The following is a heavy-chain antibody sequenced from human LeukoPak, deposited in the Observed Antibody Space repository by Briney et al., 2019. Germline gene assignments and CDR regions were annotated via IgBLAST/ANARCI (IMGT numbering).Heavy chain of an antibody. CDR1: GFTFSSYS. CDR2: ISSSGSTI. J-gene: IGHJ4*02. D-gene: IGHD1-1*01. V-gene: IGHV3-48*04. Sequence: TGGSLRLSCAASGFTFSSYSMNWVRQAPGKGLEWVSYISSSGSTIYYADSVKGRFTISRDNAKNSLYLQMNSLRAEDTAVYYCARQDGEGTLAYWGQGTLVTVSS. CDR3: ARQDGEGTLAY.